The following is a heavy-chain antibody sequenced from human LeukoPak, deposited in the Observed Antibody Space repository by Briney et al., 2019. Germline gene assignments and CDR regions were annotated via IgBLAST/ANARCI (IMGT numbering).Heavy chain of an antibody. CDR1: GFTFSSYG. CDR2: IWYDGSNK. V-gene: IGHV3-33*01. Sequence: GGSLRLSCAASGFTFSSYGMHWVRQAPGKGLEWVAIIWYDGSNKYCADSVKGRFTISRDNSKNTLYLQMNSLRAEDTAVYYCARAESTWYSGLDYWGQGTMVTVSS. J-gene: IGHJ4*02. D-gene: IGHD6-13*01. CDR3: ARAESTWYSGLDY.